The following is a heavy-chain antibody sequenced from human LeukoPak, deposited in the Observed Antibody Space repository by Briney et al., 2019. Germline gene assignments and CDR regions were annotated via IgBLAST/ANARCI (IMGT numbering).Heavy chain of an antibody. CDR2: IGKDGTDK. D-gene: IGHD3-22*01. CDR1: GFTFSSYA. J-gene: IGHJ4*02. CDR3: GKHDSSSYY. V-gene: IGHV3-30*02. Sequence: GGSLRVSCAASGFTFSSYAMHWVRQAPGKGLEWVAAIGKDGTDKYYADSVKGRFTISRDNSKSTLFLQMNSLRAEDTAVYYCGKHDSSSYYWGQGTLVTVSS.